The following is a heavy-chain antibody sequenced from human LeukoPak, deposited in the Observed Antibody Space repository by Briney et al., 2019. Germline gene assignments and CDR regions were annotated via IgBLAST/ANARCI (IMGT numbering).Heavy chain of an antibody. CDR3: AKDRAYSSGWYGSMGY. V-gene: IGHV3-74*01. Sequence: PGGSLRLSCAASGFTFSSYWMHWVRQAPGKGLVWVSRINSDGSSTSYADSVKGRFTISRDNAKNTLYLQMNSLRAEDTAVYYCAKDRAYSSGWYGSMGYWGQGTLVTVSS. D-gene: IGHD6-19*01. J-gene: IGHJ4*02. CDR2: INSDGSST. CDR1: GFTFSSYW.